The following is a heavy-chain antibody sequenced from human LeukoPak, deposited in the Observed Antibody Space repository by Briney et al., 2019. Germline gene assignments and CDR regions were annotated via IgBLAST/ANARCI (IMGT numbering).Heavy chain of an antibody. J-gene: IGHJ4*02. Sequence: GGSLRLSCTMSGFRSSNYGLYWVRQAPDKGLEWVAFTRPDKDDKYYSDSVRGRFTISRDNPKNTLYLQMNSLRVEETDLYFCAKGVSEWGNLGNWGQGTLVTVSS. CDR3: AKGVSEWGNLGN. V-gene: IGHV3-30*02. D-gene: IGHD7-27*01. CDR1: GFRSSNYG. CDR2: TRPDKDDK.